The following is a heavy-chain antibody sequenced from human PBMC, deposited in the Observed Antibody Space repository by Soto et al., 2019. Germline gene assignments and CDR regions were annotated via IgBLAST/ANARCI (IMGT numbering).Heavy chain of an antibody. J-gene: IGHJ4*02. D-gene: IGHD3-10*01. CDR2: IYYSGST. CDR1: GGSISSGGYY. Sequence: PSETLSLTCTVSGGSISSGGYYWSWIRQHPGKGLEWIGYIYYSGSTYYNPSLKSRVTISVDTSKNQFSLKLSSVTAADTAVYYCARVSYGSGSYYDPYYFDYWGQGTLVTVSS. V-gene: IGHV4-31*03. CDR3: ARVSYGSGSYYDPYYFDY.